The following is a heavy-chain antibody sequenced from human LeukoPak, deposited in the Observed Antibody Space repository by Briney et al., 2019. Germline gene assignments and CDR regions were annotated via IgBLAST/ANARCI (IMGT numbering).Heavy chain of an antibody. CDR3: ARGPSVVVTPTEYFQH. V-gene: IGHV1-2*02. CDR2: INPNSGGT. J-gene: IGHJ1*01. Sequence: ASVKVSCKASGYTFTGCYMHWVRQAPGQGLEWMGWINPNSGGTNYAQKFQGRVTMTRDTSISTAYMELSRLRSEDTAVYYCARGPSVVVTPTEYFQHWGQGTLVTVSS. D-gene: IGHD3-22*01. CDR1: GYTFTGCY.